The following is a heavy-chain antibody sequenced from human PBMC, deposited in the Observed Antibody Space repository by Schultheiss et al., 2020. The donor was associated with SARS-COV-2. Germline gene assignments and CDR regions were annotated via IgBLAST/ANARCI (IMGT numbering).Heavy chain of an antibody. CDR3: ARHRRSVPGQTYDY. CDR2: IYYSGST. Sequence: SETLSLTCTVSGGSISSGSYYWGWIRQPPGKGLEWIGSIYYSGSTYYNPSLKSRVTISVDTSKNQFSLKLSSVTAADTAVYYCARHRRSVPGQTYDYWGQGTLVTVSS. V-gene: IGHV4-39*01. CDR1: GGSISSGSYY. D-gene: IGHD3-10*01. J-gene: IGHJ4*02.